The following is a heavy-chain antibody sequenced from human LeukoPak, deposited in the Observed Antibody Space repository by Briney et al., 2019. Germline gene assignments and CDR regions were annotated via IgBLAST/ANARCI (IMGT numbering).Heavy chain of an antibody. J-gene: IGHJ5*02. D-gene: IGHD2-2*01. V-gene: IGHV4-38-2*01. CDR3: ARLVPEDIGLVPAAMGWFDP. Sequence: PSETLSLTCAVSGYSLSSGYYWGWTRQPAGKGVEGTGIIYHSGSTYYKQSLKRRVTISGDTSKNQFSLQMNSVTAADTAVYYCARLVPEDIGLVPAAMGWFDPWGQGTLVTVSP. CDR1: GYSLSSGYY. CDR2: IYHSGST.